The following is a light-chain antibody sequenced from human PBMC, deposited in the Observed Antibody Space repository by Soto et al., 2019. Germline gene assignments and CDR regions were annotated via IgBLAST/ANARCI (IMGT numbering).Light chain of an antibody. CDR3: QQYNNWPRT. CDR2: GAS. V-gene: IGKV3-15*01. Sequence: EIVMTQSPATLSVSPGERATLSCRASQSIASNLAWYQQKPGQAPRLLIYGASTRATGIPARFSGRGSGTEFTLTISSLQSEDFVVYYCQQYNNWPRTFGQGTRLEIK. CDR1: QSIASN. J-gene: IGKJ5*01.